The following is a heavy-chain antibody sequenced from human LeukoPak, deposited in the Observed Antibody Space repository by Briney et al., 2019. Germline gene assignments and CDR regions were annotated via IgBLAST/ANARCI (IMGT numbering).Heavy chain of an antibody. CDR3: ASLQRGYFDL. V-gene: IGHV1-2*02. Sequence: ASVKVSCKASSYTFTNYGISWVRQAPGQGLEWMGWINPNSGGTNYAQKFQGRVTMTRDTSISTAYMELSRLRSDDTAVYYCASLQRGYFDLWGRGTLVTVSS. CDR1: SYTFTNYG. CDR2: INPNSGGT. J-gene: IGHJ2*01.